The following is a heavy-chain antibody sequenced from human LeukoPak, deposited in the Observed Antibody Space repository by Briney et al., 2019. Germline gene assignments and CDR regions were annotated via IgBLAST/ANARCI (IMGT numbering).Heavy chain of an antibody. CDR2: IYYSGST. Sequence: ASETLSLTCTVSGGSISSGDYYWSWIRQPPGKGLEWIGYIYYSGSTYYNPSLKSRVTISVDTSKNQFSLKLSSVTAADTAVYYCARGLAAAGTAENYFDYWGQGTLVTVSS. J-gene: IGHJ4*02. D-gene: IGHD6-13*01. CDR1: GGSISSGDYY. V-gene: IGHV4-30-4*01. CDR3: ARGLAAAGTAENYFDY.